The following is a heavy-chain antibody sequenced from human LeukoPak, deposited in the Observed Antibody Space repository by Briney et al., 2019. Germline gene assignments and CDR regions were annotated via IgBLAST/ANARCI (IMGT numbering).Heavy chain of an antibody. V-gene: IGHV4-59*01. CDR3: ARIVGDFWSGSTFDY. CDR1: GGSISSYY. J-gene: IGHJ4*02. Sequence: PSETLSLTCTVSGGSISSYYWSWIRQPPGKGLEWIGYIYYSGSTNYNPSLKSRVTISVDTSKNQFSLKLSSVTAADTAVYYCARIVGDFWSGSTFDYWGQGTLVTVSS. CDR2: IYYSGST. D-gene: IGHD3-3*01.